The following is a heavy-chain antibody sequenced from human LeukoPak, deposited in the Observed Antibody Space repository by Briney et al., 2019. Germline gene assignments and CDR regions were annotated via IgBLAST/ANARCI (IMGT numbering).Heavy chain of an antibody. CDR3: ARSKLLWFGELLSGDYYYGMDV. V-gene: IGHV1-69*04. CDR1: GGTFSSYA. CDR2: IIPILGIA. J-gene: IGHJ6*02. D-gene: IGHD3-10*01. Sequence: SVTVSCTASGGTFSSYAISWVRQAPGQGLEWMGRIIPILGIANYAQKFQGRVTITADKSTSTAYMELSSLRSEDTAVYYCARSKLLWFGELLSGDYYYGMDVWGQGTTVTVSS.